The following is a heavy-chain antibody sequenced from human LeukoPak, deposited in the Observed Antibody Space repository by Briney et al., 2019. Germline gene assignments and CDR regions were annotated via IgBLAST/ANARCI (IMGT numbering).Heavy chain of an antibody. D-gene: IGHD1-26*01. J-gene: IGHJ6*03. CDR3: VRVRVGASASDYHFYYMDV. V-gene: IGHV5-51*01. Sequence: GESLKISCKGSGNIFIGYWIGWVRQMPGKGLEWMGIIYPGDSDTRYSPSFQGQVTISADKSISTAYLQWSRLKPSDTAVYYCVRVRVGASASDYHFYYMDVWGKGTTVTISS. CDR2: IYPGDSDT. CDR1: GNIFIGYW.